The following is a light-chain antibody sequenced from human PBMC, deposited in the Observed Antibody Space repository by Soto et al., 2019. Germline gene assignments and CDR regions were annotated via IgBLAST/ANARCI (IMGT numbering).Light chain of an antibody. CDR3: FSYAGGNNFV. Sequence: QSVLTQPPSASGSPGQSVTISCTGTSSDVGGHNYVSWYQKHPGKAPKLLIYDVIKRPSGVPHRFSGSKTGNTASLTVSGLQADDEAEYNCFSYAGGNNFVFGTGTKVTVL. J-gene: IGLJ1*01. V-gene: IGLV2-8*01. CDR2: DVI. CDR1: SSDVGGHNY.